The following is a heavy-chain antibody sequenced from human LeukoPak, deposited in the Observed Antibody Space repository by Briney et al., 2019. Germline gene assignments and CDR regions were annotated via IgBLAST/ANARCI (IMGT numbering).Heavy chain of an antibody. CDR2: INPNSGGT. J-gene: IGHJ4*02. V-gene: IGHV1-2*02. Sequence: ASVKVSCKASGYTFTGYYMHWVRQAPGQGLEWMGWINPNSGGTNYAQKFQGRVTMTRDTSISTAYMELSRLRSDDTAVYYCAFGVVVPAARPPPLIVWGQGTLVTVSS. CDR1: GYTFTGYY. D-gene: IGHD2-2*01. CDR3: AFGVVVPAARPPPLIV.